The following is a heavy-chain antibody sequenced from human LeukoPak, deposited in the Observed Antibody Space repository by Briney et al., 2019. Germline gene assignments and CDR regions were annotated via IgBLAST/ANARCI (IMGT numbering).Heavy chain of an antibody. CDR1: GFTFSSYW. V-gene: IGHV3-74*01. Sequence: GGSLRLSCAASGFTFSSYWMNWVRQAPGKGLVWVSRTASDGSSTTYADSVKGRFSISRDNAKNTLYLQMNSLRVEDTAVYYCARGRPHGNDYWGQGTLVTVSS. CDR2: TASDGSST. J-gene: IGHJ4*02. D-gene: IGHD4-23*01. CDR3: ARGRPHGNDY.